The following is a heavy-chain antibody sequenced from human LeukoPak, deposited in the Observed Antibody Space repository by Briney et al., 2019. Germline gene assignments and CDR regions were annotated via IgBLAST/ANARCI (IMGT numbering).Heavy chain of an antibody. CDR2: IKVDGSQK. J-gene: IGHJ4*02. CDR1: GFTFSNYY. CDR3: VRDRKYRIVGTTQHYFDF. V-gene: IGHV3-7*01. Sequence: GGSLRLSCAASGFTFSNYYMTWVRQAPGEGLEWVATIKVDGSQKHYVDSVRGRFTISRDNAKNSLFLQMNSLRAEDTALYYCVRDRKYRIVGTTQHYFDFWGQGTLVSVSS. D-gene: IGHD1-26*01.